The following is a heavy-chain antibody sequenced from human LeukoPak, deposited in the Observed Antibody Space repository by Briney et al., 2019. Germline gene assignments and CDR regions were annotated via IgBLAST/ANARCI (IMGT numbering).Heavy chain of an antibody. CDR2: IWYDGTNK. CDR3: ARDVRVAAAGTASYYYYYGMDV. Sequence: GGSLRLSCEASGFTFSSYGMHWVRQAPGKGLEWMAVIWYDGTNKYYADSVKGRFTISRDNSKNTLYLQMNSLRAEDTAVYSCARDVRVAAAGTASYYYYYGMDVWGQGTTVTVSS. CDR1: GFTFSSYG. J-gene: IGHJ6*02. D-gene: IGHD6-13*01. V-gene: IGHV3-33*01.